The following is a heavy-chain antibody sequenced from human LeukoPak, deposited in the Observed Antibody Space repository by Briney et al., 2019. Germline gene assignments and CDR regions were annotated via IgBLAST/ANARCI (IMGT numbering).Heavy chain of an antibody. CDR2: ISYDGSNK. D-gene: IGHD5-18*01. CDR1: GFTFSSYW. J-gene: IGHJ4*02. V-gene: IGHV3-30*03. CDR3: ARAPPWIQLWFFDY. Sequence: GGHLRLSCAASGFTFSSYWMHWVRQAPGKGLEWVAVISYDGSNKYYADSVKGRFTISRDNSKNTLYLQMNSLRAEDTAVYYCARAPPWIQLWFFDYWGQGTLVTVSS.